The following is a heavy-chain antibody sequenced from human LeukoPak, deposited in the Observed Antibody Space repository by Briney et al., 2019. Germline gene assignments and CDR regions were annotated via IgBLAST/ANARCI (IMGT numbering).Heavy chain of an antibody. CDR1: GGSFSGYY. V-gene: IGHV4-34*01. CDR2: INHSGST. J-gene: IGHJ4*02. CDR3: ATQQWIGTFHY. Sequence: SETLSLTCAVYGGSFSGYYWSWIRQPPGKGLEWIGEINHSGSTNYNPSLKSRVTISVDTSKSQFSLQLTSVTAADTAVYYCATQQWIGTFHYWGQGALVTVSS. D-gene: IGHD3-10*01.